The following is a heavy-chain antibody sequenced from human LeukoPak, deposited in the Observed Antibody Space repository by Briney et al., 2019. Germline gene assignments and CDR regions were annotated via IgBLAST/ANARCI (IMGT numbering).Heavy chain of an antibody. Sequence: GGSLRLSCAASGFTFTNYWMFWVRQAPGKGLVWVSGINPDGSTTTYADSVKGRFTISRENAKSTLYLHMNILRVEDTAVYYCARGRYGDYHWGQGILVTVSS. CDR1: GFTFTNYW. V-gene: IGHV3-74*01. J-gene: IGHJ4*02. D-gene: IGHD4-17*01. CDR3: ARGRYGDYH. CDR2: INPDGSTT.